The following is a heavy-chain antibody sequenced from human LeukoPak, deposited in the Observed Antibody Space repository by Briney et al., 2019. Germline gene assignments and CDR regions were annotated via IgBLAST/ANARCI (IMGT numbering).Heavy chain of an antibody. CDR2: IRSKANSYAT. D-gene: IGHD3-22*01. CDR3: TRPSYDSSVSGVVY. V-gene: IGHV3-73*01. Sequence: GGSLRLSCATSGFTFSGSAIHWVRQASGKGLEWVGRIRSKANSYATTDVASVRGRFSISRDDSKNKAYLQMNSLKTEDTAVYYCTRPSYDSSVSGVVYWGQGTLVTVSS. CDR1: GFTFSGSA. J-gene: IGHJ4*02.